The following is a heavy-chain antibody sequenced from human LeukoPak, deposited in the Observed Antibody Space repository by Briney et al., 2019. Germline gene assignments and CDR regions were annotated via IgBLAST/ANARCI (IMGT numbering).Heavy chain of an antibody. CDR1: GGSISSYY. J-gene: IGHJ4*02. CDR3: ARGSTVVTPLYYFDY. CDR2: IYYSGST. Sequence: PSETLSLTCTVPGGSISSYYWSWIRQPPGKGLEWIGYIYYSGSTNYNPSLKSRVTISVDTSKNQFSLKLSSVTAADTAVYYCARGSTVVTPLYYFDYWGQGTLVTVSS. D-gene: IGHD4-23*01. V-gene: IGHV4-59*08.